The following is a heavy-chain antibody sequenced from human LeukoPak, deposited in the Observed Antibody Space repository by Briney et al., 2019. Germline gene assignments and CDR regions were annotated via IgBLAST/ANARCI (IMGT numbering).Heavy chain of an antibody. V-gene: IGHV1-2*02. D-gene: IGHD2-2*01. CDR3: ARIRYCGGISCYYIDY. Sequence: ASVKVSCKASGYAFTGYYMHWVRQAPGQGLEWMGWIDPNTGDSNYVQKFQGRVTMTRDTSISTAYMELSRLRSDDTAFYYCARIRYCGGISCYYIDYWGQGTLVTVSA. J-gene: IGHJ4*02. CDR2: IDPNTGDS. CDR1: GYAFTGYY.